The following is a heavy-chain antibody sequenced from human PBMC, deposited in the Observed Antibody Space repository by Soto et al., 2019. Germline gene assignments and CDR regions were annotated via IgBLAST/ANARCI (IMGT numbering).Heavy chain of an antibody. CDR3: ARGSFNYGSGSLYYYYYDGMDV. CDR1: GGSISSGGYY. J-gene: IGHJ6*02. Sequence: PSETLSLTCTVSGGSISSGGYYWSWIRQHPGKGLEWIGYIYYSGSTYYNPSLKSRVTISVDTSKNQFSLKLSSVSAADTAVYYCARGSFNYGSGSLYYYYYDGMDVWGQGTTVTVSS. V-gene: IGHV4-31*03. D-gene: IGHD3-10*01. CDR2: IYYSGST.